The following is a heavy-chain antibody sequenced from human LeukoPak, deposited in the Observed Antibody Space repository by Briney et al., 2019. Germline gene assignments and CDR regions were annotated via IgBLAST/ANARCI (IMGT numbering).Heavy chain of an antibody. CDR1: GDSVSSSSSA. Sequence: SQTLSLTCAISGDSVSSSSSAWSWIRQSPSRGLEWLGRTYYRSKWSNDYAVSVKSRITINPDTSKNQFSLQLNSMTPEDTAVYYCARLSTQDIVVVVAAPDAFDIWGQGTMVTVSS. CDR2: TYYRSKWSN. CDR3: ARLSTQDIVVVVAAPDAFDI. J-gene: IGHJ3*02. V-gene: IGHV6-1*01. D-gene: IGHD2-15*01.